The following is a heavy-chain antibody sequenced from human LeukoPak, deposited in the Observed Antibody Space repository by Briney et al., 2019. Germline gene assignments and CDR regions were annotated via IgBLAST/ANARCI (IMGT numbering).Heavy chain of an antibody. CDR3: ARDNYYDSSGYYYFDY. V-gene: IGHV4-31*03. J-gene: IGHJ4*02. CDR1: GGSISSGGYY. D-gene: IGHD3-22*01. Sequence: SETLSLTCTVSGGSISSGGYYWSWIRQHSGKGLEWIGYIYYSGSTYYNPSLKSRVTISVDTSKNQFSLKLSSVTAADTAVYYCARDNYYDSSGYYYFDYWGQGTLVTVSS. CDR2: IYYSGST.